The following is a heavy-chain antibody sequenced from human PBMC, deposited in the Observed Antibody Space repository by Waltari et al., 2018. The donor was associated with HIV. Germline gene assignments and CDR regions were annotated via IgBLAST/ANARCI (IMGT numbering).Heavy chain of an antibody. Sequence: VQLVPSGAEVKKPGASGRVSCKASGYTFPNYDNNWVRQAPGQGLEWMGWMNPNSGNTGYAQKFQGRVTMTRNTSISTAYMELSSLRSEDTAVYYCARGPTDYSSGWTYYFDHWGQGTLVTVSS. D-gene: IGHD6-25*01. J-gene: IGHJ4*02. V-gene: IGHV1-8*01. CDR2: MNPNSGNT. CDR1: GYTFPNYD. CDR3: ARGPTDYSSGWTYYFDH.